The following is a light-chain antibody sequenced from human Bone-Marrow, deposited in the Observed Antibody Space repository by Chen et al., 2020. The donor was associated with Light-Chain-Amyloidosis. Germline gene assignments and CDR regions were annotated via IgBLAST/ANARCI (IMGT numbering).Light chain of an antibody. V-gene: IGKV4-1*01. CDR3: QQDYATLPS. CDR2: WAS. Sequence: DIVLTQSPDSLAVSLGERATINCTSRQSVLYSSNNKNYLAWYQQKPGQPPKLLISWASTRESGGPDRVGGSGSGTDIPRTSSSLKAKDVAGNYCQQDYATLPSFGGGTKVEIK. J-gene: IGKJ4*01. CDR1: QSVLYSSNNKNY.